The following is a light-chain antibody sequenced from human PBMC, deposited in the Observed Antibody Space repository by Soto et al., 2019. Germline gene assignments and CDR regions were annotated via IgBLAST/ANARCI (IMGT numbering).Light chain of an antibody. J-gene: IGLJ3*02. CDR3: AAWDDSHWV. V-gene: IGLV1-47*01. CDR2: RNN. Sequence: QTVVTQPPSASGTPGQRVTISCSGSSSNIGSNYVYWYQQLPGTAPKLLIYRNNQRPSGVPDRFSGSKSGTSASLAISGLRSEDEADYYCAAWDDSHWVFGGGTKVTVL. CDR1: SSNIGSNY.